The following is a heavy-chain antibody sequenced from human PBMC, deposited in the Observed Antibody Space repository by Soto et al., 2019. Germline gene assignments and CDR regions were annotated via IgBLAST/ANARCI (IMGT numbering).Heavy chain of an antibody. CDR3: ARDQSPSSGWPGMDV. CDR2: INPNSGGT. J-gene: IGHJ6*02. CDR1: GYTLTDYY. V-gene: IGHV1-2*02. D-gene: IGHD6-19*01. Sequence: ASVKVSCKASGYTLTDYYIHWGRQSPVQGLEWMGWINPNSGGTNYAQKFRGRVTMARDTSISTAYMELSSLRSDDTAVYYCARDQSPSSGWPGMDVWGQGTTVTVSS.